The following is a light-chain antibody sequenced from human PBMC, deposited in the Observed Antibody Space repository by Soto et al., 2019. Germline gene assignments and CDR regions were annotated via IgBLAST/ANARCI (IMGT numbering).Light chain of an antibody. CDR1: SSDVGSYNL. V-gene: IGLV2-23*01. Sequence: QSALTQPASVSASPGQSITIPCTGTSSDVGSYNLVSWFQQHPGKVPKLLIYEGTKRPSGLSDRFSGSKSGTTASLSISGLQAEDEAHYYCYSYAGENLYVFGTGTKVTVL. J-gene: IGLJ1*01. CDR2: EGT. CDR3: YSYAGENLYV.